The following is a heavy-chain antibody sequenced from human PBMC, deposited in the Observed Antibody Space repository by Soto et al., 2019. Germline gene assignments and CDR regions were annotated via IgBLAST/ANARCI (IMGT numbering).Heavy chain of an antibody. CDR1: SGSISSSNW. CDR2: IYHSGST. J-gene: IGHJ5*02. D-gene: IGHD6-13*01. Sequence: QVQLQESGPGLVKPSGTLSLTCAVSSGSISSSNWWSWVRQPPGKGLEWIGEIYHSGSTNYNPSLKSRVTISVDKSKNQFSLKLSSETAADTAVYYCASSAYSSSWYQLIDPWGQGTLVTVSS. CDR3: ASSAYSSSWYQLIDP. V-gene: IGHV4-4*02.